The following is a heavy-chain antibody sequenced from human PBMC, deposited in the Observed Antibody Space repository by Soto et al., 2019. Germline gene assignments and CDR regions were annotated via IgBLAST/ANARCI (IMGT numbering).Heavy chain of an antibody. D-gene: IGHD4-4*01. CDR2: ISAYNGNT. V-gene: IGHV1-18*01. J-gene: IGHJ3*02. Sequence: QVQPVQSGAEVKKPGASVKVSCKASGYTFTSYGISWVRQAPGQGLEWMGWISAYNGNTNYAQKLQGRVTMTTDTSTSTAYMELRSLRSDDTAVYYCARDHETVRSTPDAFDIWGQGTMVTVSS. CDR3: ARDHETVRSTPDAFDI. CDR1: GYTFTSYG.